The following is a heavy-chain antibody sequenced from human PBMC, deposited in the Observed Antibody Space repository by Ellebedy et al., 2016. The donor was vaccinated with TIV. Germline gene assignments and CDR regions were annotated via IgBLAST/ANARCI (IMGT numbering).Heavy chain of an antibody. V-gene: IGHV4-31*03. J-gene: IGHJ6*02. D-gene: IGHD3-3*01. Sequence: MPSETLSLTCTVSGGSISDSNFYWSWIRQHPGKALEFIGYIYYSGPTYYSPALESRLSISIDPSKNQFSLPVRSVTAADTAVYFCAREGITMFGLLLSPGSLDVWGPGTTVTVTS. CDR2: IYYSGPT. CDR3: AREGITMFGLLLSPGSLDV. CDR1: GGSISDSNFY.